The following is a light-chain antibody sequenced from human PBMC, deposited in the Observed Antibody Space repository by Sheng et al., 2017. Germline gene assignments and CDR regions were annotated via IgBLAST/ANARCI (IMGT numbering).Light chain of an antibody. J-gene: IGLJ2*01. CDR1: SSNIGSNY. V-gene: IGLV1-47*01. Sequence: QSVLTQPPSASGTPGXRVTISCSGSSSNIGSNYVYWHQQLPGTAPKLLIYRNNQRPSGVPDRFSASKSGTSASLAISGLRTEDEADYYCASWDDSLSSLLFGGGTKLTVL. CDR3: ASWDDSLSSLL. CDR2: RNN.